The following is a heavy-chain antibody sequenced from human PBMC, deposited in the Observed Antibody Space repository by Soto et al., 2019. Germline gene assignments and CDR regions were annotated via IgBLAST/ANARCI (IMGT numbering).Heavy chain of an antibody. CDR3: ARYGAYCTNGVCRGIYYYYGMDV. CDR1: GGTFSSYA. J-gene: IGHJ6*02. D-gene: IGHD2-8*01. Sequence: SVKVSCKASGGTFSSYAISWVRQAPGQGLEWMGGIIPIFGTANYAQKFQGRVTITADESTSTAYMELSSLRSEDTAVYYCARYGAYCTNGVCRGIYYYYGMDVWGQGTTVTVSS. V-gene: IGHV1-69*13. CDR2: IIPIFGTA.